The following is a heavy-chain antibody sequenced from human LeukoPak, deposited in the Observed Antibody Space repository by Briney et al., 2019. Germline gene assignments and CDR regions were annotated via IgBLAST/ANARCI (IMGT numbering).Heavy chain of an antibody. D-gene: IGHD6-19*01. CDR2: IRESGGST. CDR3: AKCSKSAYSTGWSNWFDP. V-gene: IGHV3-23*01. J-gene: IGHJ5*02. Sequence: GGSLRLSCAASGFTFSSDAMNWVRQAPGKGLEWVTSIRESGGSTFYADSVKGRFTISRDNSKSTLYLQMNNLRAEDTAIYYCAKCSKSAYSTGWSNWFDPWGQGTRVTVSS. CDR1: GFTFSSDA.